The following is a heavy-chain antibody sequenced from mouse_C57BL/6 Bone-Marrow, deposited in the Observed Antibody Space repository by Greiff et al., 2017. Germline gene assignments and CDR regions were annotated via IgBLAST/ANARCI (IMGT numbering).Heavy chain of an antibody. CDR2: IDPSDSYT. Sequence: VHLQQPGAELVMPGASLKLSCKASGFTFTSYWMHWVQQRPEQGLEWIGEIDPSDSYTNYNQKFKGKSTLTVDHSSSTAYLQRSSLTSEDSAVYYCARAPYDYDFGGWGQGTTLAVSS. CDR3: ARAPYDYDFGG. V-gene: IGHV1-69*01. D-gene: IGHD2-4*01. CDR1: GFTFTSYW. J-gene: IGHJ2*01.